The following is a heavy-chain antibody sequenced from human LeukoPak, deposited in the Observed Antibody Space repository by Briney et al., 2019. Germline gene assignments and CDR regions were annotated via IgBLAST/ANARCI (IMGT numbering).Heavy chain of an antibody. CDR2: ISYDGSNK. Sequence: GGSLRLSCAASGFTFSSYAMHWVRQAPGKGLEWVAVISYDGSNKYYADSVKGRLTISRDNSKNTLYLQMNSLRAEDTAVYYCARTVTYYYGSGDFGGYWGQGTLVTVSS. CDR3: ARTVTYYYGSGDFGGY. D-gene: IGHD3-10*01. CDR1: GFTFSSYA. V-gene: IGHV3-30*04. J-gene: IGHJ4*02.